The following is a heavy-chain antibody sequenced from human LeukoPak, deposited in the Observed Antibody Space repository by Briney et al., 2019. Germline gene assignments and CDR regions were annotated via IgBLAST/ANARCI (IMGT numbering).Heavy chain of an antibody. V-gene: IGHV1-18*01. Sequence: ASVKVSCKASGYTFTSYGISWVRQAPGQGLEWMGWISAYNGNTNYAQKLQGRVTMTTDTSTSTAYMELRSLRSDDTAVYYCAAILTGYMWFDPWGQGTLVTVSS. J-gene: IGHJ5*02. CDR1: GYTFTSYG. CDR2: ISAYNGNT. CDR3: AAILTGYMWFDP. D-gene: IGHD3-9*01.